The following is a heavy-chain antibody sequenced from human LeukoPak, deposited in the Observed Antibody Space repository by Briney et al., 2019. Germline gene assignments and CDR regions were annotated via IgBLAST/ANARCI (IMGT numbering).Heavy chain of an antibody. J-gene: IGHJ4*02. CDR1: GGSISSGGYY. D-gene: IGHD1-26*01. Sequence: SETLSLTCTVSGGSISSGGYYWSWIRQHPGKGLEWIGYIYYSGSTYYNPSLKSRVTISVDTSKNQFSLKLSSVTAADTAVYYCARRFVGSYDFDYWGQGTLVTVSS. CDR3: ARRFVGSYDFDY. CDR2: IYYSGST. V-gene: IGHV4-31*03.